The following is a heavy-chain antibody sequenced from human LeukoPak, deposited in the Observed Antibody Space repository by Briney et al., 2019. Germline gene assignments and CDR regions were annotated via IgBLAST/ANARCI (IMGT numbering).Heavy chain of an antibody. Sequence: PSETLSLTCAVYGGSFSDYYWSWIRQPPGKGLEWIGEIDHREGTTYNPSLKSRVTISVDTSKNQFSLKLNSVTAADTAVYYCASRMYYYYGMDVWGQGTTVIVSS. CDR2: IDHREGT. CDR3: ASRMYYYYGMDV. J-gene: IGHJ6*02. V-gene: IGHV4-34*01. CDR1: GGSFSDYY.